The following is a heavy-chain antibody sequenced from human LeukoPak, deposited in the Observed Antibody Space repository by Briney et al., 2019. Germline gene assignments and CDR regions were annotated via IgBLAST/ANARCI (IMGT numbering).Heavy chain of an antibody. CDR3: ARGPGGYSSPSPFDY. V-gene: IGHV4-34*01. CDR1: GGSFSGYY. Sequence: SETLSLTCAVYGGSFSGYYWSWIRQPPGKGLEWIGEINHSGSTNYNPSLKSRVTISVDTSKNQFSLKLSSVTAADTAVYYCARGPGGYSSPSPFDYWGQGTLVTVSS. J-gene: IGHJ4*02. D-gene: IGHD6-6*01. CDR2: INHSGST.